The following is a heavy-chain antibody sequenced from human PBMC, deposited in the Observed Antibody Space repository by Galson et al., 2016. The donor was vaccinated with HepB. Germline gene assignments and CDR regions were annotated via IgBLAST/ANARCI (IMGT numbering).Heavy chain of an antibody. CDR3: ASGRRTRGWGAFAI. CDR2: IYHSGAG. J-gene: IGHJ3*02. Sequence: SETLSLTCSVSGGPIDSYYWNWIRQPPGKGLEWIGYIYHSGAGNYNPSLKSRVTMSVDASKKEFGLTVTSVTAADTAVYYCASGRRTRGWGAFAIWGQGTNVIVSS. CDR1: GGPIDSYY. D-gene: IGHD2-8*01. V-gene: IGHV4-59*01.